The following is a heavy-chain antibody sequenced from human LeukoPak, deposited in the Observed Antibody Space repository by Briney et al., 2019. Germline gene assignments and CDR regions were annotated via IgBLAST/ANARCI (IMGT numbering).Heavy chain of an antibody. D-gene: IGHD2/OR15-2a*01. J-gene: IGHJ4*02. CDR3: ARHVNRDYFDY. Sequence: GGSLRLSCAASGFTFSSYWMHWVRQAPGKGLVWVSRINSDGSSTSYADSVKGRFTISRDNAKNTLYLQMNSLRAEDTAVYYCARHVNRDYFDYWGQGTLVTVSS. V-gene: IGHV3-74*01. CDR2: INSDGSST. CDR1: GFTFSSYW.